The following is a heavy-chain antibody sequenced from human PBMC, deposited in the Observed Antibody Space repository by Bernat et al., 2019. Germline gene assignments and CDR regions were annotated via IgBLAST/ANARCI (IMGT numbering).Heavy chain of an antibody. D-gene: IGHD6-6*01. CDR2: INPSGGST. CDR3: ARDFSTSHASFDC. CDR1: GYTFINYC. V-gene: IGHV1-46*01. J-gene: IGHJ4*02. Sequence: QVQLVQSGTEVKKPGASVKVSCKASGYTFINYCLYWVRQAPGQGLEWMGMINPSGGSTIYAQKLQGRVTMTSDTSTSTVCMELSSLRSEDTAMYYCARDFSTSHASFDCWGQGTRVTVSS.